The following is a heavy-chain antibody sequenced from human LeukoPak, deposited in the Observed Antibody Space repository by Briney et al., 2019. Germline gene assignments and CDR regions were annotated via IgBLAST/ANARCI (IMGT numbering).Heavy chain of an antibody. CDR2: IKQDGSEK. V-gene: IGHV3-7*04. CDR1: GFTFSSYW. CDR3: ARGANDFWSGYYPYYYYYYMDV. Sequence: AGGSLRLSCAASGFTFSSYWMSWVRQAPGKGLEWVANIKQDGSEKYYVDSVKGRFTISRDNAKNSLYLQMNSLRAEDTAVYYCARGANDFWSGYYPYYYYYYMDVWGKGTTVTVSS. D-gene: IGHD3-3*01. J-gene: IGHJ6*03.